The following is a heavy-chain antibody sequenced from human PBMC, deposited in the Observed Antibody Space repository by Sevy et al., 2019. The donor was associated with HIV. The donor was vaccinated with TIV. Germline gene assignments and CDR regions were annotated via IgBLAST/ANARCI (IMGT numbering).Heavy chain of an antibody. Sequence: GGSLSLSCAASGFTFAKYSMSWVRQAPGKGLEWVSTFSFGCGRINYADSVKGRFTISRYDSKNTLFLQMNSLRAEDTATYFCAREGCTQPHDYWGQGTLVTVSS. CDR2: FSFGCGRI. CDR3: AREGCTQPHDY. CDR1: GFTFAKYS. D-gene: IGHD2-8*01. J-gene: IGHJ4*02. V-gene: IGHV3-23*01.